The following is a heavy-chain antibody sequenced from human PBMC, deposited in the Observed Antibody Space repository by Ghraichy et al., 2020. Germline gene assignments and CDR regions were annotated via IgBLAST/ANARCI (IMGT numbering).Heavy chain of an antibody. CDR2: INHSGST. Sequence: SETLSLTCAVYGGSFSGYYWSWIRQPPGKGLEWIGEINHSGSTNYNPSLKSRVTISVDTSKNQFSLKLSSVTAADTAVYYCASHSSGWYWNYWGQGTLVTVSS. D-gene: IGHD6-19*01. CDR3: ASHSSGWYWNY. J-gene: IGHJ4*02. CDR1: GGSFSGYY. V-gene: IGHV4-34*01.